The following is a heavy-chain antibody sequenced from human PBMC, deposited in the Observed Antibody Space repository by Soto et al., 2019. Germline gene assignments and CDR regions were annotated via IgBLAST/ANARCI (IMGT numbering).Heavy chain of an antibody. D-gene: IGHD1-1*01. Sequence: GASVKVSCKASGYTFTSYGISWVRQAPGQGLEWMGWISAYNGNTNYAQKLQGRVTMTTDTSTSTAYMELRSLRSDDTAVYYCARVAWNDVEGGFDYWGQGTLVTVSS. J-gene: IGHJ4*02. V-gene: IGHV1-18*01. CDR1: GYTFTSYG. CDR3: ARVAWNDVEGGFDY. CDR2: ISAYNGNT.